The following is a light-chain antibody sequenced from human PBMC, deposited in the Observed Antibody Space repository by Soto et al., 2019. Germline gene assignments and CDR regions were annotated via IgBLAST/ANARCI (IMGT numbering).Light chain of an antibody. CDR1: QSISRG. J-gene: IGKJ1*01. CDR3: QHYSTVWS. Sequence: DIQMTQSPSTVSASLGDRVTITCRASQSISRGLAWYQQKPGNAPNLLIYDASTVESGGPSRFSGSGSGTESTLTSSSLQSEYFATYWCQHYSTVWSFGQGTKVEFK. V-gene: IGKV1-5*01. CDR2: DAS.